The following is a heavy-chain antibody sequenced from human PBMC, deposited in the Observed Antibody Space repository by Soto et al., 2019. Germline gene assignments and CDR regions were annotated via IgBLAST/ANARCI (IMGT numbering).Heavy chain of an antibody. D-gene: IGHD1-26*01. Sequence: QVQLVQSGAEVKKPGASVKVSCKASGYTFTRSGISWVRQAPGQGLEWMGWISTYNGDTNYSQTFQGRVTMTTDTTASTVYMDLRSLRSDETGVYYGASGAVGPFDVNAIDVWGQGTPVTVSS. V-gene: IGHV1-18*01. J-gene: IGHJ6*02. CDR1: GYTFTRSG. CDR3: ASGAVGPFDVNAIDV. CDR2: ISTYNGDT.